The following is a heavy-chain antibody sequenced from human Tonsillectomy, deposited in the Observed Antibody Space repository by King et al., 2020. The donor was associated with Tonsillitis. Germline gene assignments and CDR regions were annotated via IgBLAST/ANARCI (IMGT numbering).Heavy chain of an antibody. CDR2: ISHDGDIK. J-gene: IGHJ4*02. CDR1: GFTFSSYG. V-gene: IGHV3-30*18. Sequence: VQLVESGGGVVQPGRSLRLSCAASGFTFSSYGMHWIRQAPGKGLEWVALISHDGDIKYYADSVQGRLTISRDDSKSTVYLQMNSLRVEDTAVYYCAKEIGLYHFWSGYFDCWGQGTLVTVSS. D-gene: IGHD3-3*02. CDR3: AKEIGLYHFWSGYFDC.